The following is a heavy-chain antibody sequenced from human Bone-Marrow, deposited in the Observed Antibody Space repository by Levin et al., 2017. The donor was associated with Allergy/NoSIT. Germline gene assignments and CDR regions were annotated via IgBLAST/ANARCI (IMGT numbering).Heavy chain of an antibody. CDR2: ISDSSGTS. CDR1: GFSFSNYA. V-gene: IGHV3-23*01. D-gene: IGHD5-24*01. CDR3: AKDRDAYTSKSLNYYFDY. Sequence: PSGGSLRLSCAASGFSFSNYAMTWVRQAPGKGLEWVSDISDSSGTSHYADSVKGRFTVSRDNSKNTLYLQMNSLRAEDTALYYCAKDRDAYTSKSLNYYFDYWGQGTLVTVSS. J-gene: IGHJ4*02.